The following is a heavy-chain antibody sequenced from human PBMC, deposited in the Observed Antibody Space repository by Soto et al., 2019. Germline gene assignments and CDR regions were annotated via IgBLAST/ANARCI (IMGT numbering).Heavy chain of an antibody. CDR3: TTDRNGGYGLSVYFDY. V-gene: IGHV3-15*01. D-gene: IGHD5-12*01. J-gene: IGHJ4*02. Sequence: EVQLVESGGGLVKPGGSLRLSCAASGFTFSNAWMSWVRQAPGKGLEWVGHIKSRADGMTTSYAAPVKDRFTISRDDSKNTLYLQMNSLKNEDTAVYYCTTDRNGGYGLSVYFDYWGQGTLVTVSS. CDR2: IKSRADGMTT. CDR1: GFTFSNAW.